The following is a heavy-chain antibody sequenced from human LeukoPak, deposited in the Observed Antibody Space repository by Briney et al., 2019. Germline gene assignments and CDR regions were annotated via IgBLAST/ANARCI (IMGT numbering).Heavy chain of an antibody. V-gene: IGHV1-46*01. Sequence: ASVKVSCKASGYTFTSYYIHWVRQAPGQGLEWMGIINPSGGSTSYAQKFQGRVTMTRDTSTSTVYVELSSLRSEDTAVYYCARSHCSGGTCYGFSSYYGMDVWGQGTTVTVSS. CDR1: GYTFTSYY. J-gene: IGHJ6*02. D-gene: IGHD2-15*01. CDR3: ARSHCSGGTCYGFSSYYGMDV. CDR2: INPSGGST.